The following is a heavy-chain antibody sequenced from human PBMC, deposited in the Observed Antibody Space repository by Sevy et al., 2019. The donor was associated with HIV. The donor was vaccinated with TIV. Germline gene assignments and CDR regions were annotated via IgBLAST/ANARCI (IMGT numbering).Heavy chain of an antibody. D-gene: IGHD3-3*01. V-gene: IGHV1-18*01. CDR1: GYTFSSYD. J-gene: IGHJ4*02. CDR3: ARRGRWTYFDLWSGSPDY. CDR2: MSTQNGNT. Sequence: ASVKVSCKASGYTFSSYDIIWVRQAPGQGLEWMGWMSTQNGNTNYGQNFQGRVTMTTDTSTSTVYMDLRSLRSDDTAVYYCARRGRWTYFDLWSGSPDYWGQGTLVTVSS.